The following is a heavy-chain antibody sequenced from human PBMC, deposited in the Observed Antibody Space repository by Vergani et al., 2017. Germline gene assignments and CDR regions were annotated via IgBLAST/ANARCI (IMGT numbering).Heavy chain of an antibody. CDR2: ISYDGSNK. Sequence: QVQLVESGGGVVQPGRSLRLSCAASGFTFSSYAMHWVRQAPGKGLEWVAVISYDGSNKYYADSVKGRFTISRDNSKNTLYLQMNSLRAEDTAVYYCANGLVVPAAIPPPFDYWGQGTLVTVSS. J-gene: IGHJ4*02. D-gene: IGHD2-2*02. CDR1: GFTFSSYA. V-gene: IGHV3-30*04. CDR3: ANGLVVPAAIPPPFDY.